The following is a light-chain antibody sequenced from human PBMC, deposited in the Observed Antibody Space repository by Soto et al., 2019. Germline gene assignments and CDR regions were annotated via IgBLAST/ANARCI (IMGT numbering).Light chain of an antibody. V-gene: IGKV3-20*01. CDR1: QSVSSSY. J-gene: IGKJ1*01. Sequence: ETVLTQSPGTLSLSPGERATLSCRASQSVSSSYLAWYQQKPGQAPRLLIYDASSRATGIPDRFSGSGSGTVFTLTIGRLAPEDFAVYYCQQYVRSPPSWTFGQGTKVDIK. CDR3: QQYVRSPPSWT. CDR2: DAS.